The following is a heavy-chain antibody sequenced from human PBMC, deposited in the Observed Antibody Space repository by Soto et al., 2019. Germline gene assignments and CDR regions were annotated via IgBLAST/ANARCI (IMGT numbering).Heavy chain of an antibody. CDR3: ARGGLELHFDF. J-gene: IGHJ4*02. CDR1: GGSISSGDYY. CDR2: IYYSGST. D-gene: IGHD1-7*01. V-gene: IGHV4-30-4*01. Sequence: LSLTCTVSGGSISSGDYYWSWIRQPPGKGLEWIGYIYYSGSTYYNPSLKSRVTISVDTSKNQFSLKLSSVTAADTAVYYCARGGLELHFDFWGQGTLVTVSS.